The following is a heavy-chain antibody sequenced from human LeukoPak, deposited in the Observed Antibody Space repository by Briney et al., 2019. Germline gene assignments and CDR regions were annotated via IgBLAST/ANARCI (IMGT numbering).Heavy chain of an antibody. J-gene: IGHJ4*02. D-gene: IGHD6-13*01. Sequence: GGSLRLSCAASGFTFSSYAMHWVRQAPGKGLEWVAVISYDGSNKYYADSVKGRFTISRDNSKNTLYLQMNSLRAEDTAVYYCASITAAGNPSGYWGQRTLVTVSS. V-gene: IGHV3-30*04. CDR1: GFTFSSYA. CDR2: ISYDGSNK. CDR3: ASITAAGNPSGY.